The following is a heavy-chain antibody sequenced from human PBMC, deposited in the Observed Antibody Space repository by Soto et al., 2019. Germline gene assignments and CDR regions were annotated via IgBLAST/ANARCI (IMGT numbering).Heavy chain of an antibody. J-gene: IGHJ3*02. Sequence: QVQLQQWGAGLLKPSETLSLTCAVFGGSVNSGNYYWSWIRQPPGKGLEWIGEMSHSGGTHFNPSLKRRVTISVDTSKNQVSLKISSVTAAETALYYCARVERGTATTVVDAFDIWGPGTMVTVSS. D-gene: IGHD1-1*01. CDR3: ARVERGTATTVVDAFDI. CDR2: MSHSGGT. V-gene: IGHV4-34*01. CDR1: GGSVNSGNYY.